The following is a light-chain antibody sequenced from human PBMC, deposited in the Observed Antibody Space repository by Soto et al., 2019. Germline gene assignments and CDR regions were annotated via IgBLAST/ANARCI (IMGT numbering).Light chain of an antibody. CDR3: QQYNSYPWT. J-gene: IGKJ1*01. V-gene: IGKV1-5*01. Sequence: DIQMTQSPSTLSASVGDRVTITCRASQSISSWLAWYQQKPGKAPMVLIYDASRLESGVPSRFSGSGSGTEFTLTISSLQPDDFATYYCQQYNSYPWTFGQGTKVEIK. CDR2: DAS. CDR1: QSISSW.